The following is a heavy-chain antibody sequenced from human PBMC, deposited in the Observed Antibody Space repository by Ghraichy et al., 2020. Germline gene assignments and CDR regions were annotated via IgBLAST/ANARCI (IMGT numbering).Heavy chain of an antibody. J-gene: IGHJ3*02. CDR3: ARSGSGSYYNPRNAFDI. V-gene: IGHV4-59*08. D-gene: IGHD3-10*01. Sequence: SETLSLTCTVSGGSISSYYWSWIRQPPGKGLEWIGYIYYSGSTNYNPSLKSRVTISVDTSKNQFSLKLSSVTAADTAVYYCARSGSGSYYNPRNAFDIWGQGTMVTVSS. CDR1: GGSISSYY. CDR2: IYYSGST.